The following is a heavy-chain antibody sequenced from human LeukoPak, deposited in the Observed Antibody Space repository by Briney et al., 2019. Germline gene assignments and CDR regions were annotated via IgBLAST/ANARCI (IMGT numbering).Heavy chain of an antibody. V-gene: IGHV4-38-2*02. D-gene: IGHD3-9*01. CDR3: ARVLYYDVLTGYYINGWFDP. CDR2: IYHSGST. Sequence: SETLSLTRTVSAYPIRSGYFWGWLRQPPGKGLEWIASIYHSGSTYYNPSLKSRVTISVDTSKNQFSLKLTSVTAAATAVYYCARVLYYDVLTGYYINGWFDPWGQGTLVTVSS. CDR1: AYPIRSGYF. J-gene: IGHJ5*02.